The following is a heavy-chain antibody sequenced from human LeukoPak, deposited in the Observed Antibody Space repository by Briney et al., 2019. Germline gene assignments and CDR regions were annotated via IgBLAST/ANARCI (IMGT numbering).Heavy chain of an antibody. CDR1: GGSISSGGYY. CDR3: ARGYRFCGGDCSGGAFDI. CDR2: IYYSGST. Sequence: SQTLSLTCTVSGGSISSGGYYWRWIRQHPGKGLEWIGYIYYSGSTYYNPSLKSRVTISVDTSKNQFSLKLSSVTAADTAVYYCARGYRFCGGDCSGGAFDIWGQGTMVTVSS. V-gene: IGHV4-31*03. J-gene: IGHJ3*02. D-gene: IGHD2-21*02.